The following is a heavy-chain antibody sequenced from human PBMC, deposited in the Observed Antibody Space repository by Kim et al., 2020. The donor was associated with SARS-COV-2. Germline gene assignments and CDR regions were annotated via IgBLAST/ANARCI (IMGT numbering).Heavy chain of an antibody. D-gene: IGHD3-16*02. J-gene: IGHJ4*02. V-gene: IGHV4-61*01. CDR3: ARVKVARITFGGVIALFDY. CDR2: IYYSGST. Sequence: SETLSLTCTVSGGSVSSGSYYWSWIRQPPGKGLEWIGYIYYSGSTNYNPSLKSRVTISVDTSKNQFSLKLSSVTAADTAVYYCARVKVARITFGGVIALFDYWGQGTLVTVSS. CDR1: GGSVSSGSYY.